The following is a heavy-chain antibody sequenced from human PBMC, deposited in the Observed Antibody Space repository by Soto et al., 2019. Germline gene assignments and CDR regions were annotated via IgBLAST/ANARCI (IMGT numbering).Heavy chain of an antibody. CDR3: ARGGGVGVAGSAAFDM. V-gene: IGHV1-2*02. Sequence: QLHLVQSGAVVKKPGASVTVSCSASGYPVTAYYMYWVRQAPGRGLEWMGGINPATGAAKYTQTFQGRVTMTRDTSTSTVLMELSGLTSEDTAVFSCARGGGVGVAGSAAFDMWGQGTLVTVSS. D-gene: IGHD3-3*01. CDR1: GYPVTAYY. J-gene: IGHJ3*02. CDR2: INPATGAA.